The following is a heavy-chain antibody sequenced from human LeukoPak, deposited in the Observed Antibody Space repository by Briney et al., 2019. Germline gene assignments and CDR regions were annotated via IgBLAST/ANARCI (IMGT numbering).Heavy chain of an antibody. Sequence: SVKVSCKASGGTFSSYAISWVRQAPGQGLEWMGGIIPIFGTANYAQKFQGRVTITTDESTSTAYMELSSLRSEDTAVYYCARDHNWNDVGWFDPWGQGTLVTVSS. J-gene: IGHJ5*02. CDR1: GGTFSSYA. CDR3: ARDHNWNDVGWFDP. V-gene: IGHV1-69*05. D-gene: IGHD1-1*01. CDR2: IIPIFGTA.